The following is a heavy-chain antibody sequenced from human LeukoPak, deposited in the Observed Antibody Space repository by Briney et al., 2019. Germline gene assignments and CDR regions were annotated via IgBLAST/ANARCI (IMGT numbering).Heavy chain of an antibody. J-gene: IGHJ3*02. D-gene: IGHD5-24*01. CDR1: GFTFSSYE. CDR3: ARDALRWLQPAHDAFDI. Sequence: GGSLRLSCAASGFTFSSYEMNWVRQAPGKGLEWVSYISSSGSTIYYVDSVKGRFTISRDNAKNSLYLQINSLRAEDTAVYYCARDALRWLQPAHDAFDIWGQGAMVTVSS. CDR2: ISSSGSTI. V-gene: IGHV3-48*03.